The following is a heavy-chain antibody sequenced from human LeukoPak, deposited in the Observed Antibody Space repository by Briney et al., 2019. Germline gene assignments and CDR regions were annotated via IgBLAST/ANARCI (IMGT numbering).Heavy chain of an antibody. CDR3: ATHYSSSWYGDFQH. J-gene: IGHJ1*01. CDR1: GYTFTSYA. V-gene: IGHV7-4-1*02. Sequence: ASVKVSCKASGYTFTSYAMNWVRQAPGQGLEWMGWINTNTGNPTYAQGFTGRFVFSLDTSVSTAYLQISSLKAEDTAVYYCATHYSSSWYGDFQHWGQGTLVTVSS. D-gene: IGHD6-13*01. CDR2: INTNTGNP.